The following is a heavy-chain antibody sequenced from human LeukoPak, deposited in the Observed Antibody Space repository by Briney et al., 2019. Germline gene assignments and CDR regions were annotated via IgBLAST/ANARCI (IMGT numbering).Heavy chain of an antibody. Sequence: SGGSLRLSCAASGFTVSRNYYMNWVRQAPGKGLEWVSVIYSAGTTYYADSVKGRFTTSRDNSKNTAYLQMNSLRAEDTAVYYCARGDDYGGAWYYFDCWGQGTLVTVSS. D-gene: IGHD4-23*01. J-gene: IGHJ4*02. CDR1: GFTVSRNY. CDR3: ARGDDYGGAWYYFDC. CDR2: IYSAGTT. V-gene: IGHV3-53*01.